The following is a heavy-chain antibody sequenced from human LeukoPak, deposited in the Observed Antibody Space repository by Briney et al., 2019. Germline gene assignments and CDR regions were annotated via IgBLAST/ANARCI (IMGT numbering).Heavy chain of an antibody. CDR2: IYYSGST. J-gene: IGHJ3*02. CDR3: ARNILPYSSGYGDAFDI. D-gene: IGHD3-22*01. V-gene: IGHV4-59*01. Sequence: PSETLSLTCTVSGGSISSYYWSWIRQPPGKGLEWIGYIYYSGSTNYNPSLKSRVTISVGTSKNQFSLKLSSVTAADTAVYYCARNILPYSSGYGDAFDIWGQGTMVTVSS. CDR1: GGSISSYY.